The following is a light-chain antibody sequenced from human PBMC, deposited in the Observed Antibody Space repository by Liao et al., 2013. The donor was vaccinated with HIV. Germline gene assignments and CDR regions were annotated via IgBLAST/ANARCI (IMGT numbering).Light chain of an antibody. J-gene: IGLJ1*01. CDR1: NIGSKS. V-gene: IGLV3-21*01. CDR2: YDS. Sequence: SYVLPQPPSVSVAPGKTARLTCGGNNIGSKSVHWYQQKPGQAPVLVIYYDSDRPSGIPERFSGSNSGNTATLTISRVEAGDEADYYCQVWDSSSDSYVFGTGTKVTVL. CDR3: QVWDSSSDSYV.